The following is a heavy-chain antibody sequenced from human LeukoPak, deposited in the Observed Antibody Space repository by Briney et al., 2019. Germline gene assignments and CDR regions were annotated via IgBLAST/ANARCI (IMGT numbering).Heavy chain of an antibody. CDR3: ARSDGYGLVGI. Sequence: SETLSLTCTVSGYSISSGYYWGWIRQPPGKTLEWIGSIYSSGSTYYNPSLKSRVIIIIDTPKNHFSLTLSSVTAADTAVYYCARSDGYGLVGIWGQGTMVTVSS. CDR1: GYSISSGYY. CDR2: IYSSGST. V-gene: IGHV4-38-2*02. D-gene: IGHD3-10*01. J-gene: IGHJ3*02.